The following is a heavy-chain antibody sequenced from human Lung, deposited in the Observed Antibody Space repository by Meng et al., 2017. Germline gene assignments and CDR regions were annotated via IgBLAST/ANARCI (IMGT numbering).Heavy chain of an antibody. D-gene: IGHD4-17*01. CDR3: ARNNYGDYYFDY. V-gene: IGHV3-30*01. CDR1: GFTFSRNA. J-gene: IGHJ4*02. CDR2: ISYDGSNQ. Sequence: QVAWVESGGGVVQPGRSLRLSCAASGFTFSRNAMHWVRQAPGKGLEWVAAISYDGSNQHYADSVKGRFTISRDNSENTLYLQMNSLRAEDTAVYYCARNNYGDYYFDYWGQGTLVTVSS.